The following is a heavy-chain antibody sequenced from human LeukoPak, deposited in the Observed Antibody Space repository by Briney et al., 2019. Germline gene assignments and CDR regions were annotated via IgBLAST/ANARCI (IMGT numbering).Heavy chain of an antibody. D-gene: IGHD3-3*01. CDR3: ARAPPYYDFWSSEYYYGMDV. V-gene: IGHV4-34*01. CDR2: INHSGST. J-gene: IGHJ6*02. CDR1: GGSFSGYY. Sequence: PSETLSLTCAVYGGSFSGYYWSWIRQPPGKGLEWIGEINHSGSTNYNPSLKSRVTISVDTSKNQFSLKLSSVTAADTAVYYCARAPPYYDFWSSEYYYGMDVWGQGTTVTVSS.